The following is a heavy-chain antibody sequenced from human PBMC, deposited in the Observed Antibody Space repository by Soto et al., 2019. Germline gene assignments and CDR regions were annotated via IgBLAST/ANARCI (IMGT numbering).Heavy chain of an antibody. D-gene: IGHD3-22*01. Sequence: GGSLRLSCAASGFTFKNFNMHWVRQAPGKGLEWVAVTSYDGGNKYYAASVMGRFTISRDNTNNTLFLQMNSLKTEDTAIYYCVRDIDDYGSNGFLLYWGQGTLVTVSS. V-gene: IGHV3-30-3*01. CDR2: TSYDGGNK. CDR3: VRDIDDYGSNGFLLY. CDR1: GFTFKNFN. J-gene: IGHJ4*02.